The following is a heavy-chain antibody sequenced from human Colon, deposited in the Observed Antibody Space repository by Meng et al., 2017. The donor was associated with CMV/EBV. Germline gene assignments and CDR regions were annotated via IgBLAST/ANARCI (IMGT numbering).Heavy chain of an antibody. D-gene: IGHD2-21*02. CDR2: IRFDGSHI. V-gene: IGHV3-30*02. CDR1: GFKFSDFG. Sequence: GESLKISCAASGFKFSDFGMHWVRQAPGKGLEWVAFIRFDGSHIFYGDSVKGRLTISRDNSKNTLFLEINSLRVEDTAVYYCAKSLDPVTPRDYFYGMDIWGPGTTVTVSS. CDR3: AKSLDPVTPRDYFYGMDI. J-gene: IGHJ6*02.